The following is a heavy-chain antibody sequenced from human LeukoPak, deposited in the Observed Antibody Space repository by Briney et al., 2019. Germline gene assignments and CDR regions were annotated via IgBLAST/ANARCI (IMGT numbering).Heavy chain of an antibody. CDR1: GYTLTGCY. D-gene: IGHD3-3*01. Sequence: ASVKVSCKASGYTLTGCYIHWIPQAPGQGLEWMGWIDPNSGGTNYAPKFQGRVTMTRDTSISTTYMELSRLRSNDRAMYFCARGSDFWSGKPLYFFDHWGQGTLVPVSS. J-gene: IGHJ4*02. CDR3: ARGSDFWSGKPLYFFDH. V-gene: IGHV1-2*02. CDR2: IDPNSGGT.